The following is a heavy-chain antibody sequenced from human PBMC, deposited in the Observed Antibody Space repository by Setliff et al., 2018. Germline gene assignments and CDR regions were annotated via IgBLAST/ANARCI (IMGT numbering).Heavy chain of an antibody. D-gene: IGHD1-26*01. V-gene: IGHV1-18*01. CDR3: AIPSSGNFYFDY. J-gene: IGHJ4*02. CDR2: ISAYNGNT. CDR1: GYTFTTYT. Sequence: ASVKVSCKASGYTFTTYTMNWVRRAPGQGLEWMGWISAYNGNTNYAQKLQGRVTMTTDTSTSTAYMELRSLRSDDTAVYYCAIPSSGNFYFDYWGQGTLVTVSS.